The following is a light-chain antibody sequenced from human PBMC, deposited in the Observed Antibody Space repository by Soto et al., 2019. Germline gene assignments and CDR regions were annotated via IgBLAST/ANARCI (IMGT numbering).Light chain of an antibody. CDR1: QSINNW. J-gene: IGKJ4*01. CDR3: QQYSSYST. V-gene: IGKV1-5*01. Sequence: DIQMTQSPSTLSASVGDRVTITCRASQSINNWLAWYQQKPGKAPKLLIYDVSSLESGVPSRFGGSGSGTEFTLTISSLQPDDFATYYCQQYSSYSTFGGGTKVEIK. CDR2: DVS.